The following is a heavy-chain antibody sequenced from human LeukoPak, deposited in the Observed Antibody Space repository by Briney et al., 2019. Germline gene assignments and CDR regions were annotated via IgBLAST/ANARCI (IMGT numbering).Heavy chain of an antibody. CDR1: GFIFSYYG. V-gene: IGHV3-23*01. CDR2: ISDSGDAT. D-gene: IGHD5-12*01. J-gene: IGHJ5*02. CDR3: AKGHSYSGYA. Sequence: GGSLRLSCEVSGFIFSYYGMNWVRQAPGKGLEWVSAISDSGDATYYADSVKGRFTISRDNSKSTLYLQMNSLRAEDTAVYYCAKGHSYSGYAWGQGTLVTVSS.